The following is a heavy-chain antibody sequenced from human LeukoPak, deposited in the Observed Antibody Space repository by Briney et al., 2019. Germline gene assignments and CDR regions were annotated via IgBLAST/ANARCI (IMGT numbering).Heavy chain of an antibody. CDR3: ARDPTYSYGYYYYYYAMDV. Sequence: GGSLRLSCAASGFTFSTYSMNWVRQAPGKGLEWVAVISYDGSNKYYADSVKGRFTISRDNSKNTLYLQMNSLRAEDTAVYYCARDPTYSYGYYYYYYAMDVWGQGTTVTVSS. CDR1: GFTFSTYS. J-gene: IGHJ6*02. CDR2: ISYDGSNK. D-gene: IGHD5-18*01. V-gene: IGHV3-30*03.